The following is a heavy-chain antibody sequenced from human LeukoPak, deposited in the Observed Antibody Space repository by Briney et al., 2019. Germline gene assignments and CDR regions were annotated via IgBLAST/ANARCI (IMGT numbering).Heavy chain of an antibody. J-gene: IGHJ4*02. CDR2: ISGSGGST. CDR1: GFTFSSYA. CDR3: ARAADGTIPRSFDY. V-gene: IGHV3-23*01. D-gene: IGHD2-21*01. Sequence: GGSLRLSCAASGFTFSSYAMSWVRQAPGKGLEWVSAISGSGGSTYYADSVKGRFTISRDNSRSTLFLQMNSLRAEDTAVYYCARAADGTIPRSFDYWGQGTLVTVSS.